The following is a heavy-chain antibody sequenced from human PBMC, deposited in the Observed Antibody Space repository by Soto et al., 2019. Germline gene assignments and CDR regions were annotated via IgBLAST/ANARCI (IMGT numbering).Heavy chain of an antibody. D-gene: IGHD4-17*01. J-gene: IGHJ4*02. V-gene: IGHV4-30-4*01. CDR1: GGSISSGDYY. Sequence: QVQLQESGPGLVKPSQTLSLTYTVSGGSISSGDYYWSWIRQPPGKGLEWIGYIYYSGSTYNNPSLKSRVTISVDTSKNQFSLKLSSVTAADTAVYYCAREKVNGDHLDYWGQGTLVTVSS. CDR3: AREKVNGDHLDY. CDR2: IYYSGST.